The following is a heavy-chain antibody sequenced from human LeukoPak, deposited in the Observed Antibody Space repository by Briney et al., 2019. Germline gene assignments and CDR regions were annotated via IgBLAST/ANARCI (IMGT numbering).Heavy chain of an antibody. Sequence: GGSLRLSCTASGFTFSNYAITWVRQAPGKGLEWVSSVSSIGISSYYADSVKGRFTISRDNSQNTLYLQMNSLRAEDTAIYYCAKDMGSRATNLDYWGQGTLVTVSS. J-gene: IGHJ4*02. CDR3: AKDMGSRATNLDY. CDR2: VSSIGISS. V-gene: IGHV3-23*01. CDR1: GFTFSNYA. D-gene: IGHD1-26*01.